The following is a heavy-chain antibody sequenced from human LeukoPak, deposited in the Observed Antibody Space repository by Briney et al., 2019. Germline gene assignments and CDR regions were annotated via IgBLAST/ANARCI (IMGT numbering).Heavy chain of an antibody. CDR2: INHSGST. CDR1: GGSFSGYY. V-gene: IGHV4-34*01. CDR3: ASTLDTNYYYYMDV. J-gene: IGHJ6*03. D-gene: IGHD5-18*01. Sequence: SETLSLTCAVYGGSFSGYYWSWIRQPPGKGLEWIGEINHSGSTNYNPSLKSRVTISVDTSKNQFSLKLSSVTAAGTAVYYCASTLDTNYYYYMDVWGKGTTVTISS.